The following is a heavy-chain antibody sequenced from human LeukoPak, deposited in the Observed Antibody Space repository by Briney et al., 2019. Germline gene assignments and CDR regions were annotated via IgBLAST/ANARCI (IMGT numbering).Heavy chain of an antibody. CDR1: GSTFSSYY. D-gene: IGHD2-2*01. CDR3: ARDQGCSSTSCYLFDY. V-gene: IGHV3-48*01. Sequence: GGSLRLSCAASGSTFSSYYMNWVRQAPGKGLEWVSYISSTSSTIYYADSVKGRFTISRDNAKNSLYLQMNTLRAEDTAVYYCARDQGCSSTSCYLFDYWGQGTLVTVSS. J-gene: IGHJ4*02. CDR2: ISSTSSTI.